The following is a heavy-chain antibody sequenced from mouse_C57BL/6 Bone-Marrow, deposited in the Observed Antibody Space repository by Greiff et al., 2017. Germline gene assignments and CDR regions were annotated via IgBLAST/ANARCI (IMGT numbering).Heavy chain of an antibody. CDR1: GYAFSSSW. D-gene: IGHD2-4*01. CDR2: IYPGDGDT. CDR3: ARDGGDYDRNFDY. J-gene: IGHJ2*01. Sequence: QVQLQQSGPELVKPGASVKISCKASGYAFSSSWMNWVKQRPGKGLEWIGRIYPGDGDTNYNGKFKGKATLTADKSSSTAYMQLSILTSEDSAVYFCARDGGDYDRNFDYWGQGTTLTVSS. V-gene: IGHV1-82*01.